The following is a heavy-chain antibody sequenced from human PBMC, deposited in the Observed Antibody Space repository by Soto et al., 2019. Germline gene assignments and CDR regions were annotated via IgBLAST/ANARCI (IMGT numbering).Heavy chain of an antibody. V-gene: IGHV1-2*02. CDR1: GYTFTGYY. J-gene: IGHJ4*02. CDR3: ARDQIHLAYCGGGCSPGSMGY. Sequence: GASVKVSCKASGYTFTGYYMHWVRQAPGQGLEWMGWINPNSGGTNYAQKFQGRVTMTRDTSISTAYMELSRLRSDDTAVYYCARDQIHLAYCGGGCSPGSMGYWGQGTLVTVSS. D-gene: IGHD2-21*02. CDR2: INPNSGGT.